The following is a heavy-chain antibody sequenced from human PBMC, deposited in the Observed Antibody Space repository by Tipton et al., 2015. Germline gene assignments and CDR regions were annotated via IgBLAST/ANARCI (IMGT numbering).Heavy chain of an antibody. J-gene: IGHJ4*02. CDR1: GFTFDDYA. V-gene: IGHV3-9*01. CDR2: ISWNSGSI. CDR3: ARVRVGPYYFDY. Sequence: SLRLSCAASGFTFDDYAMHWVRQAPGKGLEWVSGISWNSGSIGYADSVKGRFTISRDNAKNSLYLQMNSLRDEDTAVYYCARVRVGPYYFDYWGQGTLVTVSS.